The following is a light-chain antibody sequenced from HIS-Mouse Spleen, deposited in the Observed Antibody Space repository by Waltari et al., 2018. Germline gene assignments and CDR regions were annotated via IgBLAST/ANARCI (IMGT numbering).Light chain of an antibody. J-gene: IGLJ3*02. CDR2: DVS. CDR1: SSDVGGYNY. CDR3: SSYTSSSTWV. Sequence: QSALTQPASVSGSPGQSITISCTGTSSDVGGYNYGSWYQQHPGKAPKLMIYDVSNRPSGVSKRFSGSKSGNTASLTISGLQAEDEADYYCSSYTSSSTWVFGGGTKLTVL. V-gene: IGLV2-14*03.